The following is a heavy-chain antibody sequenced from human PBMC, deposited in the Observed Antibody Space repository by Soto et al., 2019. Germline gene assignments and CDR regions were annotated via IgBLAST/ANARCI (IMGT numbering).Heavy chain of an antibody. CDR2: VSNNNGVT. CDR1: GFSFVSYD. Sequence: ASVKVSCKTSGFSFVSYDFSWVRQAPGQGLEWMGWVSNNNGVTNFAEKFRGRVTLTTDRTTSTAYMELTALTSDDTAIYFCARERLNTGWYGFDYWGQGTQVTVSS. CDR3: ARERLNTGWYGFDY. D-gene: IGHD6-19*01. V-gene: IGHV1-18*04. J-gene: IGHJ4*02.